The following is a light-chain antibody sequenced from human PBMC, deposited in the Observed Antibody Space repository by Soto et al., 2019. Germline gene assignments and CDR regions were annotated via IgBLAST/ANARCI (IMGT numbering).Light chain of an antibody. CDR1: SSDVGGYNW. Sequence: QSVLTKPASVSGSAGQSITISCTGTSSDVGGYNWVAWYQQHPGKAPKLMICDVSNRPSGVSNRFSGSKSGNTASLTISGLQAEDEADYYCSSYTSSNSVVFGGGTKVTVL. CDR3: SSYTSSNSVV. CDR2: DVS. V-gene: IGLV2-14*03. J-gene: IGLJ3*02.